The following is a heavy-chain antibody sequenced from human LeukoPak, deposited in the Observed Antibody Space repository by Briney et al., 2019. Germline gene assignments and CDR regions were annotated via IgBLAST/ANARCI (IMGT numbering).Heavy chain of an antibody. J-gene: IGHJ4*02. D-gene: IGHD6-13*01. CDR1: GYTFTSYA. CDR3: ARRAWSSSWDSRGYYFDY. Sequence: ASVKVSCKASGYTFTSYAMNWVRQAPGQGLEWTGWINTNTGNPTYAQGFTGRFVFSLDTSVSTAYLQISSLKAEDTAVYYCARRAWSSSWDSRGYYFDYWGQGTLVTVSS. CDR2: INTNTGNP. V-gene: IGHV7-4-1*02.